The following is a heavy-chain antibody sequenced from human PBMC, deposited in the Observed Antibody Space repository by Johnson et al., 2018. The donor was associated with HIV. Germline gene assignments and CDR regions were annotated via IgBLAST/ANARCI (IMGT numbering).Heavy chain of an antibody. Sequence: QVQLVESGGGVVQPGRSLRLSCAASGFTFSSYGMHWVRHAPGRGLEWAAFIWYDGSNERYAASVKGRFTISRDNSKNTLYLQMDSLRAEDTAGYYCAKIRTSGTGDAFDIWGQGTMVTVSS. CDR3: AKIRTSGTGDAFDI. CDR2: IWYDGSNE. D-gene: IGHD1-14*01. CDR1: GFTFSSYG. V-gene: IGHV3-30*02. J-gene: IGHJ3*02.